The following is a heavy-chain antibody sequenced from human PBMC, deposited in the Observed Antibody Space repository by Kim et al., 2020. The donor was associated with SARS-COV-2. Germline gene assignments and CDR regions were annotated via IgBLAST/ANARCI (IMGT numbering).Heavy chain of an antibody. D-gene: IGHD6-13*01. J-gene: IGHJ4*02. V-gene: IGHV3-49*02. CDR3: TVYSSSWTEIDY. Sequence: EYAASVKGRFTSSRADSKSIAYLQMNSLKTEDTAVYYCTVYSSSWTEIDYWGQGTLVTVSS.